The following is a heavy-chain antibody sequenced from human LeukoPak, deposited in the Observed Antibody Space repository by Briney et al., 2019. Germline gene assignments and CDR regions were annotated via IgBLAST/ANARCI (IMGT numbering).Heavy chain of an antibody. CDR1: GFTFSSYW. D-gene: IGHD3-22*01. J-gene: IGHJ3*02. CDR2: IKQDGSEK. V-gene: IGHV3-7*01. Sequence: PGGSLRLSCAASGFTFSSYWMSWVRQAPGKGLEWVANIKQDGSEKYYVDSVKGRFTISRDNAKNSLYLQMNSLRAEDTAVYYCAREGTYYYDSSGYYEDAFDIWGQGTMVTVSS. CDR3: AREGTYYYDSSGYYEDAFDI.